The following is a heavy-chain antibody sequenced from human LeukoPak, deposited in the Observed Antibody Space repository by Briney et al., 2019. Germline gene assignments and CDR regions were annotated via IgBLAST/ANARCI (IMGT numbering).Heavy chain of an antibody. Sequence: SETLSLTCTVSGGSISSHYWSWIRQPPGKGLEWIGDIYYSGSTNYNPSLKGRVHISVDPSKNQFSLKLSSVTAADTAVYYCARVRFGSAKYYYGSGSPILFDPWGQGTLVTVSS. CDR2: IYYSGST. D-gene: IGHD3-10*01. V-gene: IGHV4-59*11. CDR3: ARVRFGSAKYYYGSGSPILFDP. J-gene: IGHJ5*02. CDR1: GGSISSHY.